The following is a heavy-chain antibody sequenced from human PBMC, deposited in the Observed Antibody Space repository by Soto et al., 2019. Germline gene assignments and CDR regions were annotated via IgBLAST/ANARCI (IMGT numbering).Heavy chain of an antibody. D-gene: IGHD5-12*01. J-gene: IGHJ4*02. CDR2: IKQDGSEK. CDR3: ARDIEMATIQDDY. V-gene: IGHV3-7*01. CDR1: GFTFSSYW. Sequence: GGSLRLSCAASGFTFSSYWMSWVRQAPGKGLEWVANIKQDGSEKYYVDSVKGRFTISRDNAKNSLYLQMNSLRAVDTAVYYCARDIEMATIQDDYWGQGSLVTVSS.